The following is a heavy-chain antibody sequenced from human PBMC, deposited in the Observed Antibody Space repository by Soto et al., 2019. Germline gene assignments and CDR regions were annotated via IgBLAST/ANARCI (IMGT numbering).Heavy chain of an antibody. Sequence: GGSLRLSCAASGFTFSSYSMNWVRQAPGKGLEWVSSISSSSSYIYYADSVKGRFTISRDNAKNSLYLQMNSLRAEDTAVYYCARDPSSYGHRCFDPWGQGTLVTVSS. CDR2: ISSSSSYI. CDR3: ARDPSSYGHRCFDP. V-gene: IGHV3-21*01. CDR1: GFTFSSYS. J-gene: IGHJ5*02. D-gene: IGHD5-18*01.